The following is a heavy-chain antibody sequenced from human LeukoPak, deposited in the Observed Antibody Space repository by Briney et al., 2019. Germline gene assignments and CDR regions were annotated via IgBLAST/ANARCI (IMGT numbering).Heavy chain of an antibody. CDR2: IKKDGSDK. D-gene: IGHD3-10*01. CDR1: GFMFSNYW. Sequence: GGSLRLSCAASGFMFSNYWMSWVRQAPGKGPEWVGDIKKDGSDKYYVGSVKGRFTISRDNAKNSLYLQMNSLRAEDTAVYYYARDSLIQHGSGSYWGFDYWGQGILVTVSS. V-gene: IGHV3-7*03. CDR3: ARDSLIQHGSGSYWGFDY. J-gene: IGHJ4*02.